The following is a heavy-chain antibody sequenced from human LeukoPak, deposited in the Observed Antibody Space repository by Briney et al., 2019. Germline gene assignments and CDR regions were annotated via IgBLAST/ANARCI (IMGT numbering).Heavy chain of an antibody. CDR3: ARNQALYDILTGYYYFDY. CDR1: GGTFTSYA. J-gene: IGHJ4*02. CDR2: IMLNFGTA. V-gene: IGHV1-69*06. Sequence: SVKVSCKASGGTFTSYAISWVRQAPGQGGEWRGGIMLNFGTANYAQKFQGRLTITADKSTSTAYMELSSLRSEDTAVYYCARNQALYDILTGYYYFDYWGQGTLVTVSS. D-gene: IGHD3-9*01.